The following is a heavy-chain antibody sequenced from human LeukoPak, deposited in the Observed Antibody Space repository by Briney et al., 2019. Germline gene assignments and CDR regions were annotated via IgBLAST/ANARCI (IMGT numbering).Heavy chain of an antibody. CDR1: DVYIRSYY. D-gene: IGHD2-15*01. CDR3: ARFSPPEDIVVVVAATAFDI. J-gene: IGHJ3*02. V-gene: IGHV4-59*01. CDR2: IYYSGST. Sequence: PSNARSLPCTVTDVYIRSYYWSWIRQPPRKGLDWIGYIYYSGSTNYNPSLKSRVTISVDTSKNQFSLKVSSVTAADKAVYYWARFSPPEDIVVVVAATAFDIWGQGTLVTVSS.